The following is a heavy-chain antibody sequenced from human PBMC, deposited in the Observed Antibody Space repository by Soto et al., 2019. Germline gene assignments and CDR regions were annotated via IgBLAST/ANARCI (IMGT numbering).Heavy chain of an antibody. V-gene: IGHV4-31*03. Sequence: KPSETLPLTCTVSGGSISSGGYYWSWIRQHPGKGLEWIGYIYYSGSTYYNPSLKSRVTISVDTSKNQFSLKLSSVTAADTAVYYCARDSQLLLQGEGYYFDYWGQGTLVTVSS. CDR2: IYYSGST. J-gene: IGHJ4*02. CDR3: ARDSQLLLQGEGYYFDY. CDR1: GGSISSGGYY. D-gene: IGHD2-15*01.